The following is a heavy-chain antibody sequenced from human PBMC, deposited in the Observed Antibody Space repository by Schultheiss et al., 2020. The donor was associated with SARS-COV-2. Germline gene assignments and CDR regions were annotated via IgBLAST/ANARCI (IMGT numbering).Heavy chain of an antibody. CDR1: GFTLSDYF. CDR3: ARDHGGSYSDY. Sequence: GESLKISCAASGFTLSDYFMNWIRQAPGKGLEWVSYISSTGTSIYYADSVKGRFTISRDTAKNSLYLQMNSLRAEDTAVYYCARDHGGSYSDYWGQGTLVTVSS. J-gene: IGHJ4*02. D-gene: IGHD1-26*01. CDR2: ISSTGTSI. V-gene: IGHV3-11*01.